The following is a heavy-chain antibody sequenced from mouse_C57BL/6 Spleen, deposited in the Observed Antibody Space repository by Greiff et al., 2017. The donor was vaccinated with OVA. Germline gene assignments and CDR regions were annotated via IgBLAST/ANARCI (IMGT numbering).Heavy chain of an antibody. D-gene: IGHD2-14*01. J-gene: IGHJ2*01. CDR1: GFTFSDYG. V-gene: IGHV5-17*01. CDR3: ARRVGNYFDY. Sequence: EVMLVESGGGLVKPGGSLKLSCAASGFTFSDYGMHWVRQAPEKGLEWVAYISSGSSTIYYADTVKGRFTLSRDNAKNTLFLQMTSLRSEDTAMYYCARRVGNYFDYWGQGTTLTVSS. CDR2: ISSGSSTI.